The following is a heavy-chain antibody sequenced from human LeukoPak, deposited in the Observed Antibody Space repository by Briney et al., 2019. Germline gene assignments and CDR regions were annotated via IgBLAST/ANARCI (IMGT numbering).Heavy chain of an antibody. CDR3: AREWSEHYYYDSSGYFI. Sequence: GGSLRLSCAASGFTFSSYSMNWVRQAPGKGLEWVSSISSSSSYIYYAGSVRGRFTISRDNAMNSLYLQMNSLRAEDTAVYYCAREWSEHYYYDSSGYFIWGQGTLVTVSS. V-gene: IGHV3-21*01. D-gene: IGHD3-22*01. J-gene: IGHJ4*02. CDR1: GFTFSSYS. CDR2: ISSSSSYI.